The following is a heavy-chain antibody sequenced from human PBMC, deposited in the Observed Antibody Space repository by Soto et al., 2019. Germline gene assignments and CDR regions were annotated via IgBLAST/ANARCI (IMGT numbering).Heavy chain of an antibody. CDR2: ISGSGDNT. Sequence: EVQLLESGGGLVQPGGSLRLSCAASGFTFSSHAMSWVRQAPGKGLEWVSGISGSGDNTFYADSVKGRFTTSRDNSKNTLYLQMNSLRAEDTATFYCAKVSWGSTASSPDCWGQGTLVTVSS. CDR3: AKVSWGSTASSPDC. D-gene: IGHD3-16*01. CDR1: GFTFSSHA. J-gene: IGHJ4*02. V-gene: IGHV3-23*01.